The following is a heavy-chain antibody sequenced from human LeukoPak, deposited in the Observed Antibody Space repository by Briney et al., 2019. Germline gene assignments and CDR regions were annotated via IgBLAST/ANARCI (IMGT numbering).Heavy chain of an antibody. J-gene: IGHJ6*03. CDR1: GGSISSSSYY. Sequence: SETLPLTCTVSGGSISSSSYYWGWIRQPPGKGLEWIGYIDYSGSTNYNPSLKSRVTISVDTSKNQFSLKLSSVTAADTAVYYCAGTYRYNYYYYMDVWGKGTTVTISS. D-gene: IGHD1-1*01. CDR2: IDYSGST. CDR3: AGTYRYNYYYYMDV. V-gene: IGHV4-61*05.